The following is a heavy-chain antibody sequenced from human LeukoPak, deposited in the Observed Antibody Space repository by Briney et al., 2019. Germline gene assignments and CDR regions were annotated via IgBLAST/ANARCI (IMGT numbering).Heavy chain of an antibody. CDR3: ARERYSSSWYRRYFDY. Sequence: PSETLSLTCAVYGGSFSGYYWSWIRQPPGKGLEWIGEINHSGSTNYNPSLKSRVTISVDTSKNQFSLKLSSVTAADTVVYYCARERYSSSWYRRYFDYWGQGTLVTVSS. CDR1: GGSFSGYY. V-gene: IGHV4-34*01. J-gene: IGHJ4*02. CDR2: INHSGST. D-gene: IGHD6-13*01.